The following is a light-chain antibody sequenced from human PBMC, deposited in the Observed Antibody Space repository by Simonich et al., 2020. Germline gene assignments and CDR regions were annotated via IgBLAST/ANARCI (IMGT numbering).Light chain of an antibody. CDR3: QQYYSTPPT. Sequence: DIVMTQSPDSLAVSLGERATINCKSSQSVLYSSNNKNYLAWYQQKPGQPPKLLIYWESTRGSGVPDRFSGSGSGTDFTLTISSLQAEDVAVYYCQQYYSTPPTFGQGTKVEIK. CDR1: QSVLYSSNNKNY. J-gene: IGKJ1*01. V-gene: IGKV4-1*01. CDR2: WES.